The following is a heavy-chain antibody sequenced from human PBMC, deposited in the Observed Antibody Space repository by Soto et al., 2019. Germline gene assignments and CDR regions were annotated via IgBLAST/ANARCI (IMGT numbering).Heavy chain of an antibody. V-gene: IGHV3-7*01. CDR2: IKQDGSEK. J-gene: IGHJ4*02. CDR1: GFTFSSHW. Sequence: GGSLRLSCAASGFTFSSHWMSWVRQAPGKGLEWVANIKQDGSEKYYVDSVKGRFTISRDNAKNSLYLQMNSLRAEDTAVYFCARDRARPGYWGQGTLVTVSS. CDR3: ARDRARPGY. D-gene: IGHD3-10*01.